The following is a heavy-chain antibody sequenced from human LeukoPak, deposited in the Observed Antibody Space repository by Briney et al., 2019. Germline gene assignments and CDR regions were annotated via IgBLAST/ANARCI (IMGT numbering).Heavy chain of an antibody. J-gene: IGHJ3*02. D-gene: IGHD2-2*01. CDR2: INPSGGST. CDR3: ARVSSDCSSTSCYVYDAFDI. CDR1: GYTFTSYY. V-gene: IGHV1-46*01. Sequence: ASVKVSCKASGYTFTSYYMHWVRQAPGQGLEWMGIINPSGGSTSYAQKFQGRVTMTRDTSTSTVYMELSSLRSEDTAVYYCARVSSDCSSTSCYVYDAFDIWGQGIMVTVSS.